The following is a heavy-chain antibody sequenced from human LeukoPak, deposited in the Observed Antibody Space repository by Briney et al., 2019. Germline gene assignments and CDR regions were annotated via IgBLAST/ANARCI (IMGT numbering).Heavy chain of an antibody. D-gene: IGHD6-13*01. V-gene: IGHV4-38-2*02. CDR1: GYSISSGYY. CDR3: ARSSWYYFDY. J-gene: IGHJ4*02. Sequence: PSETLSLTCTVSGYSISSGYYWGWIRQPPGKGLEWIGRIYTSGSTNYNPSLKSRVTMSVDTSKNQFSLKLSSVTAADTAVYYCARSSWYYFDYWGQGTLVTVSS. CDR2: IYTSGST.